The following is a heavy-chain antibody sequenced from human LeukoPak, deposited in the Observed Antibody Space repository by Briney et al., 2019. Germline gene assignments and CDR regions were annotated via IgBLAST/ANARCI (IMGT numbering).Heavy chain of an antibody. D-gene: IGHD1-26*01. CDR3: AKDSRYSGSYRDY. CDR2: ISGSGGST. CDR1: GFTFSSYA. V-gene: IGHV3-23*01. J-gene: IGHJ4*02. Sequence: PGGSLRLSCAASGFTFSSYAMSWARQAPGKGLEWVSAISGSGGSTYYADSVKGRFTISRDNSKNTLYLQMNSLRAEDTAVYYCAKDSRYSGSYRDYWGLGTLVTVSS.